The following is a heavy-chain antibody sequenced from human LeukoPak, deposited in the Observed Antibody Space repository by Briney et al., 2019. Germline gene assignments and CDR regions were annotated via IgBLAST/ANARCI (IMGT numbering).Heavy chain of an antibody. D-gene: IGHD1-26*01. CDR3: AISGGTMPSSRGGYYYYMDV. Sequence: SGTLSLTCAVSGGSISSSNWWSWVRQPPGKGLEWIGEIYHSGSTNYNPSLKSRVTISVDKSKNQFSLKLSSVTAAATAVYYCAISGGTMPSSRGGYYYYMDVWGKGTTVTISS. CDR2: IYHSGST. J-gene: IGHJ6*03. CDR1: GGSISSSNW. V-gene: IGHV4-4*02.